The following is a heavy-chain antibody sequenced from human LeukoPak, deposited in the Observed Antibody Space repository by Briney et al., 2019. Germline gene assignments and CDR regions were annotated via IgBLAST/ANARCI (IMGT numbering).Heavy chain of an antibody. J-gene: IGHJ6*03. D-gene: IGHD3-22*01. CDR1: GFTFSSYS. CDR2: ISSSSSYI. Sequence: PGGSLRLSCAASGFTFSSYSMNWVRQAPGKGLEWVSSISSSSSYICYADSVKGRFTISRDNSKNTLYLQMNSLRAEDTAVYYCAKVGRYYDSSGYEDYYYYYYMDVWGKGTTVTVSS. CDR3: AKVGRYYDSSGYEDYYYYYYMDV. V-gene: IGHV3-21*04.